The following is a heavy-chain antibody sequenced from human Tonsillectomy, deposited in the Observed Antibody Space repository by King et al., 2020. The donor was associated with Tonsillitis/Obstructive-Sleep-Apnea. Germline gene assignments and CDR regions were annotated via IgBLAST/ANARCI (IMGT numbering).Heavy chain of an antibody. V-gene: IGHV4-31*03. CDR2: VYDSET. CDR1: GGSISSGGYY. J-gene: IGHJ6*03. CDR3: ARLTPPYYLDV. D-gene: IGHD3-9*01. Sequence: QMQLQESGPGLVKPSQTLSLTCSVSGGSISSGGYYWCWIRQHPGKGLEWIGYVYDSETSYNPSLSSRLTISLDTSNNQFSLNLRSVTAADTAVYHCARLTPPYYLDVWGRGTTVTVSS.